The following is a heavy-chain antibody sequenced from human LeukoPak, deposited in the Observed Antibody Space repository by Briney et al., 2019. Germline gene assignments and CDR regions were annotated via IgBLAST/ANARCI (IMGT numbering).Heavy chain of an antibody. Sequence: GGALRLACAASGFAFDDYAMHWGRQAPGKGLEWVSGISWDSGSIGYADSVKGRFTISRDNAKDSLYLQMNSLRAEDTALYYCAKSIGYYYDSSGYYYFDYWGQGTLVTVSS. J-gene: IGHJ4*02. CDR2: ISWDSGSI. V-gene: IGHV3-9*01. D-gene: IGHD3-22*01. CDR1: GFAFDDYA. CDR3: AKSIGYYYDSSGYYYFDY.